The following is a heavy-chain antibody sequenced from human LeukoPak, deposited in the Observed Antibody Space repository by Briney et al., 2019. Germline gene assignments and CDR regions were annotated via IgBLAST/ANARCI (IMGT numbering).Heavy chain of an antibody. Sequence: SETLSLTCTVSGASISAYYWSWVRQPPGKGLEWIGYIYYSGNTNYNPSLKSRVTISADTSKNQLSLRLNSVTAADTAVYYCARVQGMGGYFLIDFWGQGTLVTVSS. CDR3: ARVQGMGGYFLIDF. J-gene: IGHJ4*02. CDR1: GASISAYY. CDR2: IYYSGNT. D-gene: IGHD3-22*01. V-gene: IGHV4-59*01.